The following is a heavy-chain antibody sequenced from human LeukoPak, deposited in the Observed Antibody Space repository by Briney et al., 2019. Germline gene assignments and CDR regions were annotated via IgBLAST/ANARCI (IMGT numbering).Heavy chain of an antibody. CDR2: IYENGGTT. CDR1: GFTFRSHA. J-gene: IGHJ4*02. V-gene: IGHV3-23*01. CDR3: AKQLGYCSDGSCYFPY. D-gene: IGHD2-15*01. Sequence: GGSLRLSCVGSGFTFRSHAMSWVRQAPEKGLEFVSGIYENGGTTYYADSVKGRFSISRDNSKNTLYLQMDSLRGEDTAVYYCAKQLGYCSDGSCYFPYWGQGTLVTVSS.